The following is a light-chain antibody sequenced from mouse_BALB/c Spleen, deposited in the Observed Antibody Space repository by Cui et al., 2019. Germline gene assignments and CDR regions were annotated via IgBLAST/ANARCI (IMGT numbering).Light chain of an antibody. CDR1: SSVSSSY. J-gene: IGKJ2*01. V-gene: IGKV4-74*01. CDR3: QQYHRSPYT. CDR2: STS. Sequence: QIVLIKSPAIMSASLGERVTMTCTASSSVSSSYLHWYQQKPGSSPKLWIYSTSNLASGVPARFSGSGSGTSYSLTISSMEAEDAATYYCQQYHRSPYTFGGGTKLEIK.